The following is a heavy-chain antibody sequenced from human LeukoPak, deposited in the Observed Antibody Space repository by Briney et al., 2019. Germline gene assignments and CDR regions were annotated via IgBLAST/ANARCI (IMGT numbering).Heavy chain of an antibody. V-gene: IGHV1-2*02. CDR3: ARGKQQLAKYFQH. CDR1: GYTFTGYY. J-gene: IGHJ1*01. D-gene: IGHD6-13*01. CDR2: INPNSGGT. Sequence: ASVKVSCKASGYTFTGYYMHWVRQAPGQGLEWMGWINPNSGGTNYAQKFQGRVTMTRDTSISTAYMELNRLRSDDTAVYYCARGKQQLAKYFQHWGQGTLVTVSS.